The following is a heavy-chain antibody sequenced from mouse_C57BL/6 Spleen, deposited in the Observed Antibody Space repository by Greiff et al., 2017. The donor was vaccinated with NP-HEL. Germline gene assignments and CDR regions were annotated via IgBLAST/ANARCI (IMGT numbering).Heavy chain of an antibody. V-gene: IGHV5-4*01. CDR2: ISDGGSYT. D-gene: IGHD2-5*01. CDR3: ARDRSNSNYAMDY. CDR1: GFTFSSYA. Sequence: VQLKESGGGLVKPGGSLKLSCAASGFTFSSYAMSWVRQTPEKRLEWVATISDGGSYTYYPDNVKGRFTISRDNAKNNLYLQMSHLKSEDTAMYYCARDRSNSNYAMDYWGQGTSVTVSS. J-gene: IGHJ4*01.